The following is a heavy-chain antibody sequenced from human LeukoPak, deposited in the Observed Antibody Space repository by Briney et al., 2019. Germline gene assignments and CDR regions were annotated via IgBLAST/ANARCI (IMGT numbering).Heavy chain of an antibody. D-gene: IGHD3-9*01. Sequence: SGGSLRLSCAASGFTFSSYAMHWVRQAPGKGLEYVSAISSNGGSTYYANSVKGRFTISRDNSKNTLYLQMGSLRAEDMAVYYCARDRELYYDILTGQIGTAYFDYWGQGTLVTVSS. CDR3: ARDRELYYDILTGQIGTAYFDY. J-gene: IGHJ4*02. CDR1: GFTFSSYA. V-gene: IGHV3-64*01. CDR2: ISSNGGST.